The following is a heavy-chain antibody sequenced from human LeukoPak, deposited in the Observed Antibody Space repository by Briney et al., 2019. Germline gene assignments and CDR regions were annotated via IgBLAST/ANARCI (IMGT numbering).Heavy chain of an antibody. V-gene: IGHV4-61*01. CDR1: GGSVSSGSYY. D-gene: IGHD5-18*01. J-gene: IGHJ4*02. CDR2: IYYSAST. CDR3: ARGSRGYSYG. Sequence: KSSETLSLTCTVSGGSVSSGSYYWSWIRQPPGKGLEWIGYIYYSASTNYNPSLKSRVTISVDTSNNQFSLKLSSVTAADTAVYYCARGSRGYSYGWGQGTPVTVSS.